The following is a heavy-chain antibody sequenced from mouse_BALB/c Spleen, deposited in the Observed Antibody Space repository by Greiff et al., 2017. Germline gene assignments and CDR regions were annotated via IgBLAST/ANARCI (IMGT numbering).Heavy chain of an antibody. CDR2: IDPANGNT. Sequence: DVQLQESGAELVKPGASVKLSCTASGFNIKDTYMHWVKQRPEQGLEWIGRIDPANGNTKYDPKFQGKATITADTSSNTAYLQLSSLTSEDTAVYYCAPYYYGSSRFAWFAYWGQGTLVTVSA. CDR3: APYYYGSSRFAWFAY. D-gene: IGHD1-1*01. V-gene: IGHV14-3*02. CDR1: GFNIKDTY. J-gene: IGHJ3*01.